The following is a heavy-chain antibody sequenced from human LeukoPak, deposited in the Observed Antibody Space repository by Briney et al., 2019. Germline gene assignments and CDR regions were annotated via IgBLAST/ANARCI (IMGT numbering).Heavy chain of an antibody. J-gene: IGHJ4*02. CDR3: ARGVERWLQVPFDY. Sequence: GGSLRLSCAASGFTFSFSTYNMNWVRQAPGKGLEWVSYISSSSATKYYANSVKGRFTISRDNAKNSLYLQMNSLRAEDTAVYYCARGVERWLQVPFDYWGQGTLVTVSS. V-gene: IGHV3-48*04. CDR1: GFTFSFSTYN. D-gene: IGHD5-24*01. CDR2: ISSSSATK.